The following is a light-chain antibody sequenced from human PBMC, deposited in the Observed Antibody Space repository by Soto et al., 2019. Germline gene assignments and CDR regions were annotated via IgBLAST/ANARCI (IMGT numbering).Light chain of an antibody. CDR1: SGHSSYA. V-gene: IGLV4-69*01. J-gene: IGLJ2*01. CDR3: QTWGTGIHVV. CDR2: LDSDGSH. Sequence: QSVLTQSPSASASLGASVKLTCTLSSGHSSYAIAWHQQQPEKGPRYLMKLDSDGSHTKGDAIPDRFSGSSSGAERYLTISSLQSEDEAVYYCQTWGTGIHVVFGGGTKVTVL.